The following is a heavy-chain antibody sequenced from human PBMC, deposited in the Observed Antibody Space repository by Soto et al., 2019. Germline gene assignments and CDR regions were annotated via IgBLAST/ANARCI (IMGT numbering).Heavy chain of an antibody. CDR1: GFSFSSYG. D-gene: IGHD5-12*01. CDR3: AKDRDGYNSGGLDV. Sequence: GGSLRLSCVAAGFSFSSYGMHWVRQAPGKGLDWVAVISYDGNSKYLTDSVRGRFTISKDNSKKTLFLVMNSLTTEDTGVYYCAKDRDGYNSGGLDVWGQGTTVTVSS. J-gene: IGHJ6*02. CDR2: ISYDGNSK. V-gene: IGHV3-30*18.